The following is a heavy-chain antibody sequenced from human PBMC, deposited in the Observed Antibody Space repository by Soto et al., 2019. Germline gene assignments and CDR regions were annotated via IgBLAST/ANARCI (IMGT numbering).Heavy chain of an antibody. Sequence: EVQLLESGGGLVQPGGSLRLSCAASGFSFDSYAMSWVRQAPAQGLEWVSLIIASGGSTYYADSVKGRFTISRDNSKNTLYLQMNSLRAEDMAVYYCAKALYSSRDGFDVWGQGTMVTVSS. J-gene: IGHJ3*01. CDR3: AKALYSSRDGFDV. V-gene: IGHV3-23*01. CDR1: GFSFDSYA. CDR2: IIASGGST. D-gene: IGHD6-13*01.